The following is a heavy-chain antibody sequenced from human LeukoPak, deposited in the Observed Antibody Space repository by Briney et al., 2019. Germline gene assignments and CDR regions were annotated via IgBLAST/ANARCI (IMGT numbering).Heavy chain of an antibody. CDR2: ISSSSSHT. Sequence: PGGSLRLSCAASGFTFSTYNMNWVRQAPGKELEWVSSISSSSSHTYYADSVQGRFTISRDNAKNSLYLQMNSLRAEDTAEYYCAHGAMYQLDYWGQGTLVTVSS. CDR1: GFTFSTYN. D-gene: IGHD2-2*01. J-gene: IGHJ4*02. CDR3: AHGAMYQLDY. V-gene: IGHV3-21*01.